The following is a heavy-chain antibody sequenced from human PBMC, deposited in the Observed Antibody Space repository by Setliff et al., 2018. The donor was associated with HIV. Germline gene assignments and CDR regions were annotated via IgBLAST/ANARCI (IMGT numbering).Heavy chain of an antibody. CDR3: TRHILAYCAGDCYPLDY. J-gene: IGHJ4*02. CDR1: GYRFTSYW. Sequence: PGESLKISCQGSGYRFTSYWIAWVRQMPGKGLEWMGIIYPGDSDTRYSPSFQGQVTISVDKSITTAYLQWSSLKASDTAIYYCTRHILAYCAGDCYPLDYWGQGTLVTVSS. D-gene: IGHD2-21*02. V-gene: IGHV5-51*01. CDR2: IYPGDSDT.